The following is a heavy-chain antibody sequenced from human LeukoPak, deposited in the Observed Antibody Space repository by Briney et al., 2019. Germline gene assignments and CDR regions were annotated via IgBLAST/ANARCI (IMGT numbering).Heavy chain of an antibody. J-gene: IGHJ5*02. V-gene: IGHV1-2*02. D-gene: IGHD1-26*01. CDR2: INPNSGGT. CDR3: AREVVGARNWSDP. Sequence: ASVKVSCKASGYTFTGYYMHWVRQAPGQGLEWMGWINPNSGGTNYAQKFQGRVTMTRDTSISTAYMELSRLRSDDTAVYYCAREVVGARNWSDPWGQGTLVTVSS. CDR1: GYTFTGYY.